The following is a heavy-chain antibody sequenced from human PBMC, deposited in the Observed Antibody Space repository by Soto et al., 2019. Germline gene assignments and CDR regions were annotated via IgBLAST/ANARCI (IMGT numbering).Heavy chain of an antibody. CDR3: ARHGAYCSSTSCYWVVGYYYYGMDV. D-gene: IGHD2-2*01. J-gene: IGHJ6*02. Sequence: HGEFLKISCKGSGYSFTSYWISWVRQMPGKGLEWMGRIDPSDSYTNYSPSFQGHVTISADKSISTAYLQWSSLKASDTAMYYCARHGAYCSSTSCYWVVGYYYYGMDVWGQGTTVPVSS. CDR2: IDPSDSYT. CDR1: GYSFTSYW. V-gene: IGHV5-10-1*01.